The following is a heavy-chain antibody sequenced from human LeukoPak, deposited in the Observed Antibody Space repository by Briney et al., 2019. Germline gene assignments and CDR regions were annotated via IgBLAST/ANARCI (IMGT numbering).Heavy chain of an antibody. J-gene: IGHJ2*01. CDR1: GYTFTDYF. CDR2: IIPNSGGT. D-gene: IGHD6-13*01. V-gene: IGHV1-2*02. CDR3: ARGGAAPEGYWFFDL. Sequence: GASVKVSCRASGYTFTDYFIHWVRQAPGQGLEWMGWIIPNSGGTNYAQKFQGRVTMTRDTSISTAYMDLSRLRSDDTAVYYCARGGAAPEGYWFFDLWGRGTLVTVSS.